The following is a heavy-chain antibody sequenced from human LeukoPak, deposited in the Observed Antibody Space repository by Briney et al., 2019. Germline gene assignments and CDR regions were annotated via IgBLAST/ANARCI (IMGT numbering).Heavy chain of an antibody. CDR2: IGGSGDRT. Sequence: GGTLRLSCAASGFTFSIYGMNWVRQSPGKGLEWVSGIGGSGDRTYYADSVKGRFSISRDNSKNTLYLQINSLRAEDTAVYYCAKKNTAMVSHFDYWGQGTLVTVSS. J-gene: IGHJ4*02. CDR1: GFTFSIYG. D-gene: IGHD5-18*01. CDR3: AKKNTAMVSHFDY. V-gene: IGHV3-23*01.